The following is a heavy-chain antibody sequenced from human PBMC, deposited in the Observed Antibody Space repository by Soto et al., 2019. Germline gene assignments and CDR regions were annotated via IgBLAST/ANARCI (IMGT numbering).Heavy chain of an antibody. D-gene: IGHD6-19*01. J-gene: IGHJ6*02. CDR1: GDSVSSNSAA. Sequence: PSQTLSLTCAISGDSVSSNSAAWNWIRQSPSRGLEWLGRTYYRSKWYNDYAVSVKSRITINPDTSKNQFSLQLNSVTPEDTAVYYCARDPGIAVAGVYYYYYYGMDVWGQGTTVTVSS. CDR2: TYYRSKWYN. CDR3: ARDPGIAVAGVYYYYYYGMDV. V-gene: IGHV6-1*01.